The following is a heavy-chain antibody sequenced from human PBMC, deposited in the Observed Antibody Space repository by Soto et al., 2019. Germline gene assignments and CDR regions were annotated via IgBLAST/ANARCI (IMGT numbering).Heavy chain of an antibody. CDR2: IYRTVST. D-gene: IGHD3-3*01. CDR3: ARQIGDDPFDI. V-gene: IGHV4-4*09. Sequence: SETLSLTCTVSGGSISTYYWNWIRQSPGKGLEWIGYIYRTVSTHYNPSLNSRAAISLGTSRNQFSLQLNSVTAADTAVYFCARQIGDDPFDIWGQGTMVTVSS. CDR1: GGSISTYY. J-gene: IGHJ3*02.